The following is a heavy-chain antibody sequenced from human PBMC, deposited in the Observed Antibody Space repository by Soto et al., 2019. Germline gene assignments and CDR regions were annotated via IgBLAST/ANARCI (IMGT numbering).Heavy chain of an antibody. CDR2: IIPILGIA. J-gene: IGHJ5*02. Sequence: QVQLVQSGAEVKKPGSSVKVSCKASGGTFSSYTISWVRQAPGQGLEWMGRIIPILGIANYAQKFQGRVTITADKSTSRAYMVLSSLRSEDTAVYYCARDAGRIVVVPAALGGAQSWFDPWGQGTLVTVSS. CDR3: ARDAGRIVVVPAALGGAQSWFDP. V-gene: IGHV1-69*08. D-gene: IGHD2-2*01. CDR1: GGTFSSYT.